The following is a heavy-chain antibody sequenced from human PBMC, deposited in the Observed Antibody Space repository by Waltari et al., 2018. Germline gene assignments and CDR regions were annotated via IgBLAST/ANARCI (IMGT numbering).Heavy chain of an antibody. CDR3: ARNRGSQAAFDI. CDR2: ISSSSSYI. D-gene: IGHD1-26*01. J-gene: IGHJ3*02. V-gene: IGHV3-21*01. Sequence: EVQLVESGGGLVMPGGSLRLSCAASGFTFSSYSMKWVRPAPGKGLEGVSSISSSSSYIYYADSVKGRVTISRDNAKNSLYLQMNSLRAEDTAVYYCARNRGSQAAFDIWGQGTMVTVSS. CDR1: GFTFSSYS.